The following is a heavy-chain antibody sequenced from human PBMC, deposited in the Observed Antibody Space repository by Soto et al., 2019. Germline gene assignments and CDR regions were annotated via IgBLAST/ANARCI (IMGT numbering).Heavy chain of an antibody. Sequence: EVQLLESGGGLVQPGGSLRLSCAASGFTFSTYAMSWVRQAPGKGLEWVSDIIISGGSTYYADSVKGRFTISRDYSKNTLFLQMNSMRAEDSSVYYCGNHDGGAPPDSYDIWCQGKKVIVAS. CDR2: IIISGGST. V-gene: IGHV3-23*01. D-gene: IGHD3-16*01. J-gene: IGHJ3*02. CDR3: GNHDGGAPPDSYDI. CDR1: GFTFSTYA.